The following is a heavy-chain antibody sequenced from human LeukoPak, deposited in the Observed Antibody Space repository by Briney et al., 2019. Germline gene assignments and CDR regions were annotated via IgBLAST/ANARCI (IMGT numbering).Heavy chain of an antibody. J-gene: IGHJ4*02. CDR1: GGSICSGGYY. CDR2: IYYSGST. D-gene: IGHD2-15*01. V-gene: IGHV4-31*03. Sequence: SQTLSLTCTVYGGSICSGGYYWSWIRQHPGKRLEWIGYIYYSGSTYYNPSLKSRVTISVDTSKNQFSLKLSSVTAADTAVYYCARVLGLYFDYWGQGTLVTVSS. CDR3: ARVLGLYFDY.